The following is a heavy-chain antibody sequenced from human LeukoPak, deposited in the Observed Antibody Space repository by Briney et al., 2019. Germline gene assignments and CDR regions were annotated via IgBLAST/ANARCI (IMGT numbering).Heavy chain of an antibody. D-gene: IGHD6-13*01. CDR1: GGSISSYY. CDR3: ARGQRYSSSSYYMDV. V-gene: IGHV4-59*01. CDR2: IYYSGST. Sequence: PSETLSLTCTVSGGSISSYYWSWIRQPPGKGLEWIGYIYYSGSTNYNPSLKSRVTISVDTSKNQFSLKLSSVTAADTAVYYCARGQRYSSSSYYMDVWGKGTTVTISS. J-gene: IGHJ6*03.